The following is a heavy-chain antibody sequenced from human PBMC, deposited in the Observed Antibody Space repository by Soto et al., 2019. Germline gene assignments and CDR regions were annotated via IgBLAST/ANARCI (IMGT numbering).Heavy chain of an antibody. J-gene: IGHJ4*02. Sequence: QVQLVESGGGVVQPGRSLRLSCAASGFTFGSYGMHWVRQAPGKGLEWVALISNDGSNKYYVDSVKGRFTISRDNSKNTLYLQMNSLRAEDTAVYYCGGGHYFSDYWGQGTLITVSS. CDR1: GFTFGSYG. CDR2: ISNDGSNK. D-gene: IGHD3-16*01. V-gene: IGHV3-30*03. CDR3: GGGHYFSDY.